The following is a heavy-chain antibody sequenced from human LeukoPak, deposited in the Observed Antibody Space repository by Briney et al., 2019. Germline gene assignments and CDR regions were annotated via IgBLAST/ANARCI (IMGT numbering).Heavy chain of an antibody. Sequence: GGSLRLSCAASGFTFSSYAMHWVRQAPGKGLEWVSYISSSSGTIYYADSVKGRFTISRENAKHSLYLHMNSLRAEDTALYYCARAKPGGSGSDYGDRNIDYWGQGTLVTVSS. V-gene: IGHV3-48*01. J-gene: IGHJ4*02. D-gene: IGHD4/OR15-4a*01. CDR1: GFTFSSYA. CDR2: ISSSSGTI. CDR3: ARAKPGGSGSDYGDRNIDY.